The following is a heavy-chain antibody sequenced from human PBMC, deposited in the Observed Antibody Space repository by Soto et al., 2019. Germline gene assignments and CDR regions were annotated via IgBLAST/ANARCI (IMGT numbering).Heavy chain of an antibody. Sequence: QVRLQQWGAGLLKPSQTLSLTCGISGGYFSANYWSWIRQAPGKGPEWLGEVHHSGYTDYNPSLQSRVTISADTSKNQFSLNLSSVTAADTAVYYCATGGLFSSWGQGTLVTVSS. CDR1: GGYFSANY. V-gene: IGHV4-34*02. J-gene: IGHJ5*02. CDR3: ATGGLFSS. CDR2: VHHSGYT. D-gene: IGHD3-3*01.